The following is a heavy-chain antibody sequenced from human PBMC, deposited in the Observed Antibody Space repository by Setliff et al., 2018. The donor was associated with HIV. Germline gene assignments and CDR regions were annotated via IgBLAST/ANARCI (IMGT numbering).Heavy chain of an antibody. J-gene: IGHJ4*02. D-gene: IGHD6-19*01. CDR2: VHQSGNT. V-gene: IGHV4-34*01. CDR3: ARSHNSGWRHFDF. CDR1: GESFSDYY. Sequence: PSETLSLTCAVNGESFSDYYWAWIRQPTGKGLEWIGEVHQSGNTRYNPPLKSRVTISVDSSKNQFSLRVNSVSAADTAVYYCARSHNSGWRHFDFWGQGTLVTAPQ.